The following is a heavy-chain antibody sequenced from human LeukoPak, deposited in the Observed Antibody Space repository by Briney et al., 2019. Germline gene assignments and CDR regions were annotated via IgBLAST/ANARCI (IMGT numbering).Heavy chain of an antibody. J-gene: IGHJ4*02. V-gene: IGHV3-23*01. CDR3: ARGNGDYRLGSVSADY. CDR1: EFTFSSYA. Sequence: GGSLRLSCAASEFTFSSYAMSWVRQAPGKGLEWVSTITGSGATTYYADSVKGRFTISRDISKNTLYLYLRMSSLRAEDTAVYYCARGNGDYRLGSVSADYWGQGTLVTVSS. CDR2: ITGSGATT. D-gene: IGHD4-17*01.